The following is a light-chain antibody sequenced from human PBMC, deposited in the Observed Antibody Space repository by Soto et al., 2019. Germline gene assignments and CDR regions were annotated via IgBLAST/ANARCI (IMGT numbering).Light chain of an antibody. Sequence: EIVLTQAPATLSLSPGERATLACRASQSVSSYLALYQQKPGQAPRLLIYDASNRATGIPARFSGSGSGTDITRTISSLAPEDFAVYYCQQRSNWPSVTFGGGTKVAIK. V-gene: IGKV3-11*01. CDR1: QSVSSY. J-gene: IGKJ4*01. CDR3: QQRSNWPSVT. CDR2: DAS.